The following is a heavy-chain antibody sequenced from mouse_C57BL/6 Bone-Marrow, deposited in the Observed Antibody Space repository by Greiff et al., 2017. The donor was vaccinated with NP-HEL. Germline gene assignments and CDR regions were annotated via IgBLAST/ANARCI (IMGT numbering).Heavy chain of an antibody. CDR3: ARWGLRQSY. J-gene: IGHJ2*01. V-gene: IGHV1-81*01. CDR1: GYTFTSYG. D-gene: IGHD2-4*01. Sequence: VQLKESGAELVRPGASVKLSCKASGYTFTSYGISWVKQRTGQGLEWIGEIYPRSGNTYYNEKFKGKATLTADKSSSTAYMELRSLTSEDSAVYFCARWGLRQSYWDRGTTLTVTA. CDR2: IYPRSGNT.